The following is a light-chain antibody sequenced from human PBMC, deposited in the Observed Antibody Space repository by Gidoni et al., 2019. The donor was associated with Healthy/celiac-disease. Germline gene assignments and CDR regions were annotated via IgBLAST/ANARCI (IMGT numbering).Light chain of an antibody. J-gene: IGLJ2*01. CDR1: SPNIGAGYD. V-gene: IGLV1-40*01. CDR3: QTYDSSLSGVV. Sequence: QSVLTQPPSVSGAPGQTVTISCTGSSPNIGAGYDVHWSQQLPGTAPKLLIYGNSNRPSGVPDRFSGSKSGTSASLAITGLQAEDEADYYCQTYDSSLSGVVFGGGTKLTVL. CDR2: GNS.